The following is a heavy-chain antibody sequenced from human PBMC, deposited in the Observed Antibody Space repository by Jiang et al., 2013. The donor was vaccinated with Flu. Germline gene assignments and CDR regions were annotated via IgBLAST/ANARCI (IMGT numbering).Heavy chain of an antibody. CDR2: ISYDGSNK. J-gene: IGHJ2*01. CDR3: AREHTVTMGDWYFDL. V-gene: IGHV3-30*01. Sequence: VQLLESGGDVVQPGRSLRLSCAASGFTFSNYSIHWVRQAPGKGLEWVAVISYDGSNKYYADSVKGRFTISRDSSKNTLYLQMNSLRNEDTAVYYCAREHTVTMGDWYFDLWGRGTLVTVSS. CDR1: GFTFSNYS. D-gene: IGHD4-17*01.